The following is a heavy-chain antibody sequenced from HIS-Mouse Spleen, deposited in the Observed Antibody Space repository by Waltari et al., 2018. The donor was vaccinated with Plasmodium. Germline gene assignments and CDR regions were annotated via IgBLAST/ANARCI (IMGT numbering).Heavy chain of an antibody. Sequence: EVQLVESGGGLVQPGGSLRLSCAASVFPFSRSWMSWVRQAPGKGLEWVANIKQDGREKYYVDAVKGRFTISRDNAKNSLYLQMNSLRAEDTAVYYCASSWYWYFDLWGRGTLVTVSS. CDR2: IKQDGREK. CDR1: VFPFSRSW. CDR3: ASSWYWYFDL. D-gene: IGHD6-13*01. J-gene: IGHJ2*01. V-gene: IGHV3-7*01.